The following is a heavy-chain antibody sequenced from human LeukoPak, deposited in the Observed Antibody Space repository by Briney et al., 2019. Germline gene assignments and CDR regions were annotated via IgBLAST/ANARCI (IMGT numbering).Heavy chain of an antibody. Sequence: GGSLRLSCTVSGFTLSSYEMSWIRQAPGKGLEWVANIKEDGREKKYVDSVKDRFTISRDNTKNSVYLQMSGLRVDDTAIYYCARDKEGGSNDHWGQGTLVTVSS. J-gene: IGHJ4*02. D-gene: IGHD2-15*01. CDR3: ARDKEGGSNDH. V-gene: IGHV3-7*01. CDR1: GFTLSSYE. CDR2: IKEDGREK.